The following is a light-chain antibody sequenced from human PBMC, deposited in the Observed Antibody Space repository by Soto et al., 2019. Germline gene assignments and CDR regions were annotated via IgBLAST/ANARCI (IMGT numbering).Light chain of an antibody. CDR1: QTISSL. J-gene: IGKJ1*01. CDR2: KAS. V-gene: IGKV1-5*03. Sequence: DIQMTQSPSTPSGSVGDRLTITCRASQTISSLLACYHQKPGKAPKLLIYKASTLKSGVPSRFSGSGSGTEFTLTISSLQPDDFATYYCQHYNSYSEAFGQGTKVDIK. CDR3: QHYNSYSEA.